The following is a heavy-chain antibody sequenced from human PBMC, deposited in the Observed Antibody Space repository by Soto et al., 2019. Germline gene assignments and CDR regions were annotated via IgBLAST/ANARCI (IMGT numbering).Heavy chain of an antibody. CDR2: VSAYNGNT. CDR3: ARVSLACAAALKTWDDPKNCFDY. Sequence: AAVKVSCKASGYTFTSFGINWVRQAPGQGXEWMGWVSAYNGNTKYAQKLQGRVTMTTDSSTSTAYMELRSLRSDDTAVYYCARVSLACAAALKTWDDPKNCFDYWGQGTLVTVSS. V-gene: IGHV1-18*01. D-gene: IGHD2-2*01. J-gene: IGHJ4*02. CDR1: GYTFTSFG.